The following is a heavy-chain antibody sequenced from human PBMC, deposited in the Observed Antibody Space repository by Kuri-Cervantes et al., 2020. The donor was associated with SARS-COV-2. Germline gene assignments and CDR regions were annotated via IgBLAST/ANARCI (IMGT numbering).Heavy chain of an antibody. CDR3: VRDFWSGYYGGNWFDP. CDR2: IYYRGST. V-gene: IGHV4-59*12. Sequence: SETLSLTCTVSGGSISSYYWSWIRQPPGKGLEWIGYIYYRGSTNYNPSLKSRVTISVDTSKNQFSLKLSSVTAADTAVYYCVRDFWSGYYGGNWFDPWGQGTLVTVSS. J-gene: IGHJ5*02. D-gene: IGHD3-3*01. CDR1: GGSISSYY.